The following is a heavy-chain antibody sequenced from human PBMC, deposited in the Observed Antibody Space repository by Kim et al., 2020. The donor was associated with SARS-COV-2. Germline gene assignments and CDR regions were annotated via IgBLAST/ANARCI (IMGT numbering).Heavy chain of an antibody. Sequence: GGSLRLSCAASGFTFSSYAMHWVRQAPGKGLEWVAVISYDGSNKYYVDSVKGRFTISRDNSKNTLYLQMNSLRAEDTAVYYCARDHRRYFDWFDYWGQGTLVTVSS. CDR3: ARDHRRYFDWFDY. D-gene: IGHD3-9*01. V-gene: IGHV3-30*04. CDR2: ISYDGSNK. CDR1: GFTFSSYA. J-gene: IGHJ4*02.